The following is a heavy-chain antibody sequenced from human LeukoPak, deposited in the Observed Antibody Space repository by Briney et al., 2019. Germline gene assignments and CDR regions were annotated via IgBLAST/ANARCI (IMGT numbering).Heavy chain of an antibody. Sequence: KPSETLSLTCTVSGYSISSGYYWGWIRQPPGKGLEWIGSIYHSGSTYYNPSLKSRVTISVDTSKNQFSLKLSSVTAADTAVYYCARHYGGSTGVLWFDPWGQGTLVTVSS. CDR2: IYHSGST. CDR3: ARHYGGSTGVLWFDP. CDR1: GYSISSGYY. J-gene: IGHJ5*02. D-gene: IGHD4-23*01. V-gene: IGHV4-38-2*02.